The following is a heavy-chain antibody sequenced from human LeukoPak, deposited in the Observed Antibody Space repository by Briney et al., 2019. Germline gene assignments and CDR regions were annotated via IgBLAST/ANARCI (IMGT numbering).Heavy chain of an antibody. V-gene: IGHV4-4*02. Sequence: SGTLSLTCAVSGGSISSSNWWSWVRQPPGKGLEWIGEIYHSGSTNYNPSLKSRVTISVDKSKNQFSLKLSSVTAADTAVYYCASGQDCSGGSCYSGDAFDIWGQGTMVTVSS. CDR1: GGSISSSNW. J-gene: IGHJ3*02. D-gene: IGHD2-15*01. CDR3: ASGQDCSGGSCYSGDAFDI. CDR2: IYHSGST.